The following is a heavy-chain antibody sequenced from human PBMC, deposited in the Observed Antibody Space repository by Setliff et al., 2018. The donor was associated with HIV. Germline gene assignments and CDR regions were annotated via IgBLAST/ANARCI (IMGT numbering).Heavy chain of an antibody. Sequence: ASVKVSCKASGYTFSSYGISWVRQAPGQGLEWMGWISGYNGNTKYAQKLQGRVTMTTDTSTSTAYMELRSLRSDDTAVYYCARDWLPRVLRYWGKGTKVTVSS. CDR2: ISGYNGNT. V-gene: IGHV1-18*01. D-gene: IGHD3-9*01. CDR1: GYTFSSYG. CDR3: ARDWLPRVLRY. J-gene: IGHJ6*04.